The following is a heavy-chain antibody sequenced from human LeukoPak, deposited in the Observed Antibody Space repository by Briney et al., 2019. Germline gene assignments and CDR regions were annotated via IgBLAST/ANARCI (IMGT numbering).Heavy chain of an antibody. CDR2: IYYSGST. Sequence: SETLSLTCTVPGGSISSSSYYWGWIRQPPGKGLEWIGSIYYSGSTYYNPSLKSRVTISVDTSKNQFSLKLSSVTAADTAVYYCARHGLLRYFDWSPYNWFDPWGQGTLVTVSS. J-gene: IGHJ5*02. V-gene: IGHV4-39*01. D-gene: IGHD3-9*01. CDR3: ARHGLLRYFDWSPYNWFDP. CDR1: GGSISSSSYY.